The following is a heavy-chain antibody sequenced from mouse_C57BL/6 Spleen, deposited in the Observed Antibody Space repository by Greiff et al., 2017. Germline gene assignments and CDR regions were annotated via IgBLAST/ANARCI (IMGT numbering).Heavy chain of an antibody. J-gene: IGHJ4*01. CDR2: INYDGSST. V-gene: IGHV5-16*01. D-gene: IGHD3-3*01. CDR1: GFTFSDYY. Sequence: EVKVVESEGGLVQPGSSMKLSCTASGFTFSDYYMAWVRQVPEKGLEWVANINYDGSSTYYLDSLKSRFIISRDNAKNILYLQMSSLKSEDTATYYCARDRGAHYAMDYWGQGTSVTVSS. CDR3: ARDRGAHYAMDY.